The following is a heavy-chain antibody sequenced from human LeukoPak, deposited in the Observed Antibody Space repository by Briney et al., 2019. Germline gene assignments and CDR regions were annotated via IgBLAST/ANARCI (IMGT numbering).Heavy chain of an antibody. CDR2: IYYSGST. D-gene: IGHD3-16*01. CDR3: SRRGFMDV. Sequence: SETLSLTCTVSGGSISSNFWTWIRQPPGKGLEWIGFIYYSGSTNYNPSLKSRVTISVDTSKNQISLNLSSVTAADTAVYYCSRRGFMDVWGKGTTVTVSS. CDR1: GGSISSNF. J-gene: IGHJ6*03. V-gene: IGHV4-59*08.